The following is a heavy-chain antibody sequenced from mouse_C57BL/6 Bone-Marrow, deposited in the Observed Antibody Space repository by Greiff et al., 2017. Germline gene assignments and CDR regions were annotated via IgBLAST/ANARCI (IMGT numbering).Heavy chain of an antibody. CDR2: IWGGGST. CDR3: AKQELGLWFAY. J-gene: IGHJ3*01. Sequence: VHLVESGPGLVAPSQSLSITCTVSGFSFTSYGVDWVRQPPGKGLEWLGVIWGGGSTNYNSALMSRLSINKNNSKRQVFFIRNSLQTDDTAMNYCAKQELGLWFAYWGQGTLVTVSA. CDR1: GFSFTSYG. D-gene: IGHD4-1*01. V-gene: IGHV2-9*01.